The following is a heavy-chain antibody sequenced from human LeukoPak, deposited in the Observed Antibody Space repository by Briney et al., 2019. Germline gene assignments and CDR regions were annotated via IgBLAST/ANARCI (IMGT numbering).Heavy chain of an antibody. CDR1: GLTFSSYW. J-gene: IGHJ4*02. CDR3: ARDLGLSGYDLLDY. D-gene: IGHD5-12*01. CDR2: IKLDGTEK. V-gene: IGHV3-7*01. Sequence: GGSLRLSCAASGLTFSSYWMTWVRQAPGKGLERVANIKLDGTEKYYVDSVKGRFTISRDNAKNSLELQMNSLRVEDTAVYYCARDLGLSGYDLLDYWGQGTMVTVSS.